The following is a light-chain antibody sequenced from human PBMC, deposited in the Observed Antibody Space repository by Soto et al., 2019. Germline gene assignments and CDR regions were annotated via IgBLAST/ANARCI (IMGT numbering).Light chain of an antibody. CDR3: QQYGSSPSWT. CDR1: QSVSSSY. V-gene: IGKV3-20*01. Sequence: EIVLTQSPGTLSLSPGERATLSCWASQSVSSSYLAWYQQKPGQAPRLLIYGASSRATVIPDRFSGSGSGTDFTLTISRLEPEDFAVYYCQQYGSSPSWTFGQGTKVEIK. CDR2: GAS. J-gene: IGKJ1*01.